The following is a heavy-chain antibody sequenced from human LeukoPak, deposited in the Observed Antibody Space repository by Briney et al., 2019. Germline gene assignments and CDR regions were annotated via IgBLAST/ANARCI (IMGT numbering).Heavy chain of an antibody. D-gene: IGHD3-10*01. CDR1: GFTFSRYK. J-gene: IGHJ3*02. CDR2: LNSDGSGT. CDR3: ARAKYYYGSGSYYDAFDI. V-gene: IGHV3-74*01. Sequence: GGSLRPSCVASGFTFSRYKMHWVRQGPGKGLMWVSRLNSDGSGTTYADSVKGRFTISRDNAKNTLYLQMNSLRAEDTAVYYCARAKYYYGSGSYYDAFDIWGQGTMVTVSS.